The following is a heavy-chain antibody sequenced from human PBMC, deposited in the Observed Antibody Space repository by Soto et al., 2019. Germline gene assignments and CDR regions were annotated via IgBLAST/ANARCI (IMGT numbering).Heavy chain of an antibody. J-gene: IGHJ4*02. CDR2: IYYSGST. D-gene: IGHD2-15*01. CDR3: AGRRYCSGGSCYSNFDY. V-gene: IGHV4-39*01. Sequence: SETLSLTCTVSGGSISSSSYYWGWIRQPPGKGLEWIGSIYYSGSTYYNPSLKSRVTISVDTSKNQFSLKLSSVTAADTAVYYCAGRRYCSGGSCYSNFDYWGQGTLVTVSS. CDR1: GGSISSSSYY.